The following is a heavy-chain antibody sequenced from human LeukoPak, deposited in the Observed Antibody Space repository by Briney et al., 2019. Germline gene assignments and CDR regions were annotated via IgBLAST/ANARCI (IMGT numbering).Heavy chain of an antibody. CDR1: GYTFTGYY. D-gene: IGHD6-19*01. J-gene: IGHJ5*02. Sequence: GASVKVSCKASGYTFTGYYMHWVRQAPGQGLEWMGWINPNSGGTNYAQKFQGRVTMTTDTSTSTAYMELRSLRSDDTAVYYCARDLLRSTPYSSGWLNRGGWFDPWGQGTLVTVSS. CDR3: ARDLLRSTPYSSGWLNRGGWFDP. CDR2: INPNSGGT. V-gene: IGHV1-2*02.